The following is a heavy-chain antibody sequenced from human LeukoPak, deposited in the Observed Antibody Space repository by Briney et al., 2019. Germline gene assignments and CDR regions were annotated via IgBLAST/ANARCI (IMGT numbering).Heavy chain of an antibody. D-gene: IGHD5-24*01. V-gene: IGHV3-48*02. CDR2: ISSSSSTI. Sequence: GSLRLSCAASGFTFSNYSMNWVRQAPGKGVEWVSYISSSSSTIYYADSVKGRFTISRDNAKNSLYLQMNSLRDEDTAVYYCARERNHQMSAHYFDYWGQGTLVTVSS. CDR1: GFTFSNYS. J-gene: IGHJ4*02. CDR3: ARERNHQMSAHYFDY.